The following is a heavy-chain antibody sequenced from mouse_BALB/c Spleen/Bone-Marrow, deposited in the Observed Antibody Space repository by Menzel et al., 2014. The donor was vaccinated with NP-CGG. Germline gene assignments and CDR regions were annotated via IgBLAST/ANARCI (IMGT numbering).Heavy chain of an antibody. CDR2: INPGSGGT. Sequence: QVQLQQSGAELVRPGTSVKVSCKASGYAFTNYLIEWVKQRPGQGLEWIWVINPGSGGTNYNEKFKGKATLTADKSSSTAYMQLSSLTSDDSAVYFCARDYYGGYYYAMDYWGQGTSVTVSS. CDR1: GYAFTNYL. D-gene: IGHD1-2*01. CDR3: ARDYYGGYYYAMDY. J-gene: IGHJ4*01. V-gene: IGHV1-54*03.